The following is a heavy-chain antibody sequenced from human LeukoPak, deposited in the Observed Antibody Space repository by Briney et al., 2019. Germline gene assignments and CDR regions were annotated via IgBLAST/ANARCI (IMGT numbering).Heavy chain of an antibody. V-gene: IGHV1-69*05. Sequence: GASVKVSCKASGGTFSSYAISWVRQAPGQGLEWMGRIIPIFGTANYAQNFQGRVTITTDESTSTAYMELSSLRPEDTAVYYCARERYYYDSSGNMIDYWGQGTLVTVSS. J-gene: IGHJ4*02. CDR2: IIPIFGTA. D-gene: IGHD3-22*01. CDR1: GGTFSSYA. CDR3: ARERYYYDSSGNMIDY.